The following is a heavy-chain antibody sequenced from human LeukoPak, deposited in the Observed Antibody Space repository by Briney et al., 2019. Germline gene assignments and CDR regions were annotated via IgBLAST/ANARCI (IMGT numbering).Heavy chain of an antibody. CDR2: IYYSGST. CDR3: AGRSGYNNWFDP. J-gene: IGHJ5*02. V-gene: IGHV4-39*07. D-gene: IGHD3-22*01. CDR1: GGSISSSSYY. Sequence: SETLSLTCTVSGGSISSSSYYWGWIRQPPGKGLEWIGSIYYSGSTYYNPSLKSRVTISVDTSKNQFSLKLSSVTAADTAVYYCAGRSGYNNWFDPWGQGTLVTVSS.